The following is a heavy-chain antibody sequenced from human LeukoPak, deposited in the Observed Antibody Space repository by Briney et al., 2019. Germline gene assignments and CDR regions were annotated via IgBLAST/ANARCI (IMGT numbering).Heavy chain of an antibody. D-gene: IGHD2-15*01. J-gene: IGHJ4*02. Sequence: SETLCLTCAVYGGSFSGYYWSWIRQPPGKGLEWIGEINHSGSTNYNPSLKSRVTISVDTSKNQFSLKLSSVTAADTAVYYCAREDLGRDIDYWGQGTLVTVSS. CDR3: AREDLGRDIDY. V-gene: IGHV4-34*01. CDR1: GGSFSGYY. CDR2: INHSGST.